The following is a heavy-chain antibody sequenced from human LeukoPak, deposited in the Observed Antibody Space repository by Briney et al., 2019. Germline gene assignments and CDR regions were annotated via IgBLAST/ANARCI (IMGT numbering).Heavy chain of an antibody. CDR1: GFIFSNYA. V-gene: IGHV3-23*01. CDR3: AKWGDYDVLTGYYVSDY. J-gene: IGHJ4*02. D-gene: IGHD3-9*01. CDR2: ITGSGGST. Sequence: PGRSLRLSCAASGFIFSNYAMSWVRQAPGKGLKWVSAITGSGGSTYYADSVKGRFTISRDNSKNTLYLQMNSLRAEDTAVYYCAKWGDYDVLTGYYVSDYWGQGTLVTVSS.